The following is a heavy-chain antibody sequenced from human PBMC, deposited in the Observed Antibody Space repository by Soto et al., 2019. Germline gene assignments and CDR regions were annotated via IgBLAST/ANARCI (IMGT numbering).Heavy chain of an antibody. D-gene: IGHD6-19*01. Sequence: SVKVSCKASGGTFSSYAISWVRQAPGQGLEWMGGIIPIFGTANYAQKFQGRVTITADESTSTAYMELSSLRSEDTAVYYCAREWAVAGTHAFDIWGQGTMVTVSS. CDR2: IIPIFGTA. CDR1: GGTFSSYA. CDR3: AREWAVAGTHAFDI. V-gene: IGHV1-69*13. J-gene: IGHJ3*02.